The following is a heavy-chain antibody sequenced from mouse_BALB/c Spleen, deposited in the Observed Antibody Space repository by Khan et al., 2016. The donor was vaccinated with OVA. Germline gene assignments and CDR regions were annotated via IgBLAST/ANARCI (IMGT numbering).Heavy chain of an antibody. J-gene: IGHJ4*01. CDR3: ASELGRYDAMDY. V-gene: IGHV3-2*02. Sequence: EVQLQESGPGLVKPSQSLSLTCTVTGYSITRDYAWNWIRQFPGNKLEWMGYITNSGSTNYNPFLKSRISITRDTSKNQFFLQLNSVTTEDTATYYCASELGRYDAMDYWGQGTSVTVSS. CDR1: GYSITRDYA. D-gene: IGHD4-1*01. CDR2: ITNSGST.